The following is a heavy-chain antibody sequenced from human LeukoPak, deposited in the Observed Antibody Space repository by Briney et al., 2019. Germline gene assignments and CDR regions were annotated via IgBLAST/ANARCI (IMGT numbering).Heavy chain of an antibody. V-gene: IGHV4-59*12. D-gene: IGHD6-6*01. CDR3: AKTPTALVRGGYYFDN. J-gene: IGHJ4*02. CDR1: GGSISDYY. CDR2: IYYSGST. Sequence: PSETLSLTCTVSGGSISDYYWNWIRQPPGKGLEWIGYIYYSGSTTYNPSLKSRVTISVDTSKNQFSLKLSSVTAADTAVYYCAKTPTALVRGGYYFDNWGQGTLVTVSS.